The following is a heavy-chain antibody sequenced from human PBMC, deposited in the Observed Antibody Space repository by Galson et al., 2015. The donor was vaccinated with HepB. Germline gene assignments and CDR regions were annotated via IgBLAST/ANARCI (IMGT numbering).Heavy chain of an antibody. CDR1: GGSISSYY. J-gene: IGHJ4*02. Sequence: LSLTCTVSGGSISSYYWSWIRQPAGKGLEWIGRIYTSGSTNYNPSLKSRVTMSVDTSKNQFSLKLSSVTAADTAVYYCARVPLGGSSWYYFDYWGQGTLVTVSS. D-gene: IGHD6-13*01. CDR3: ARVPLGGSSWYYFDY. V-gene: IGHV4-4*07. CDR2: IYTSGST.